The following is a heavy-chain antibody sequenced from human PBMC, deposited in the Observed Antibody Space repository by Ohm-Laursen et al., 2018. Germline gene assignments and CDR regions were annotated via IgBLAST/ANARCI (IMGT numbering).Heavy chain of an antibody. CDR1: GGSISSGGYY. Sequence: SQTLSLTCIVSGGSISSGGYYWSWIRQHPGKGLEWIGYIYYSGSTNYNPSLKSRVTMSVDTSKSQFSLKVNSVTAADTAVYYCARSFDTYYFDLWGQGTLVTVSS. J-gene: IGHJ4*02. CDR3: ARSFDTYYFDL. V-gene: IGHV4-31*03. CDR2: IYYSGST.